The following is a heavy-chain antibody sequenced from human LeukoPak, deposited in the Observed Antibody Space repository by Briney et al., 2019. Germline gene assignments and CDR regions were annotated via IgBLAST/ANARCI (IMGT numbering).Heavy chain of an antibody. Sequence: SETLSLTCTVSGGSLSSHYWSWIRQPPGKGLELIGHIYYTGTTYYNPSLNSRVTISLDTSRNQFSLRLTSVTAADTAVYYCARFSSDCSTASCYLTYWAQETLVTVP. CDR1: GGSLSSHY. J-gene: IGHJ4*02. D-gene: IGHD2-2*01. CDR3: ARFSSDCSTASCYLTY. CDR2: IYYTGTT. V-gene: IGHV4-59*11.